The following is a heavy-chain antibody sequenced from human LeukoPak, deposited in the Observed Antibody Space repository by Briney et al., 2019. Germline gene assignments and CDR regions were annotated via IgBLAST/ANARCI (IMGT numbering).Heavy chain of an antibody. Sequence: SQTLSLTCTVSGDSINSGGYFWSWIRQHPGKGLEWIGYIYYSGSTYYNPSLKSRVTISVDTSKNQFSLKLSSVTAADTAVYYCARVGGPDVLRYFGPPTYYYYVMDVWGQGTTVTVSS. D-gene: IGHD3-9*01. V-gene: IGHV4-30-4*01. CDR2: IYYSGST. CDR3: ARVGGPDVLRYFGPPTYYYYVMDV. J-gene: IGHJ6*02. CDR1: GDSINSGGYF.